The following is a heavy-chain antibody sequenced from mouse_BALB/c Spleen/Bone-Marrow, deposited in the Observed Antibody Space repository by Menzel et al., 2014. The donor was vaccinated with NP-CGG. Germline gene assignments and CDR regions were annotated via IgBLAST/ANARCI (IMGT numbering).Heavy chain of an antibody. V-gene: IGHV14-3*02. CDR3: TRRGFDF. CDR1: GFNIKDTY. J-gene: IGHJ2*01. CDR2: IDPENGNI. Sequence: DVHLVESGAELAKPGASVKLSCTASGFNIKDTYIHWVKRRPEQGLEWIGRIDPENGNIKYDPKFQVKATITADTSSNTAYLQLSSLTSEDTAVYYCTRRGFDFWGQGTTLTVSS.